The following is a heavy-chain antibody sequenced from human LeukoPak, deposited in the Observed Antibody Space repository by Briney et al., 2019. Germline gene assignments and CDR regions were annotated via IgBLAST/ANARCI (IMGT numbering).Heavy chain of an antibody. Sequence: GGSLRLSCAASGFTFSSYAMSWVRQAPGKGLEWVSVIYSGGSTYYADSVKGRFTISRDNSKNTLYLQMNSLRAEDTAVYYCARGKGTTLGYWGQGTLVTVSS. J-gene: IGHJ4*02. CDR2: IYSGGST. V-gene: IGHV3-53*01. D-gene: IGHD1-7*01. CDR3: ARGKGTTLGY. CDR1: GFTFSSYA.